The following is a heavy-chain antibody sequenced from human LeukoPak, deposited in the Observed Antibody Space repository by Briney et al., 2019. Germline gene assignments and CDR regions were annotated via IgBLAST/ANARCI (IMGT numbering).Heavy chain of an antibody. CDR1: GYTFTGYY. CDR2: INPNSGGT. V-gene: IGHV1-2*06. Sequence: ASVKVSCKASGYTFTGYYMHWVRQAPGQGLEWMGRINPNSGGTNYAQTFQGRVTMTRDTSITTAYLEVSSLRSDDTAVYYCARGDPHAFDIWGQGTMVTVSS. J-gene: IGHJ3*02. CDR3: ARGDPHAFDI.